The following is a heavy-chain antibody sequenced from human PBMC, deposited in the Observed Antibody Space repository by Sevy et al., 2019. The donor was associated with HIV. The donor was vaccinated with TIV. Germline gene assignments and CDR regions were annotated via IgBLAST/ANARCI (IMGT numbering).Heavy chain of an antibody. Sequence: GGSLRLSCAASGFTFSSYAMHWVRQAPGKGLEWVAVISYDGSNKYYADSVKGRFTISRDNSKNTLYLQMNSLRAEDTAVYYCARDLRDYVWGSYRYTSYTYSMDVWGQGTTVTVSS. D-gene: IGHD3-16*02. CDR3: ARDLRDYVWGSYRYTSYTYSMDV. CDR2: ISYDGSNK. J-gene: IGHJ6*02. V-gene: IGHV3-30-3*01. CDR1: GFTFSSYA.